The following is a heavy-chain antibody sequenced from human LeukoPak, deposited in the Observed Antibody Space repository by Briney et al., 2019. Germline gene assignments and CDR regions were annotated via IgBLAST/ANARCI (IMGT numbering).Heavy chain of an antibody. V-gene: IGHV3-30*18. CDR3: AKDVLYCSSTSCYGTYFDY. Sequence: GGSLRLSCAASGFTFSSYGMHWVRQAPGKGLEWVAVISYDGSNKYYADSVKGRFTISRDNSKNTLYLQMNSLRAEDTAVYYCAKDVLYCSSTSCYGTYFDYWGQGTLVTVSS. D-gene: IGHD2-2*01. CDR1: GFTFSSYG. J-gene: IGHJ4*02. CDR2: ISYDGSNK.